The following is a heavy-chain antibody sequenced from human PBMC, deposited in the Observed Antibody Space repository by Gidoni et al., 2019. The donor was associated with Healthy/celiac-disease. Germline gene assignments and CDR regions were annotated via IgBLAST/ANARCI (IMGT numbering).Heavy chain of an antibody. CDR3: TTYCSGGSCYSGMDV. CDR2: IKSKTYGGTT. V-gene: IGHV3-15*01. CDR1: GFTFSNAW. J-gene: IGHJ6*02. D-gene: IGHD2-15*01. Sequence: EVQLVESGGGLVKPGGSLRLSCAASGFTFSNAWMSWVRQAPGKGLEWVGRIKSKTYGGTTDYAAPVKGRFTISRDDSKNTLYLQMNSLKTEDTAVYYCTTYCSGGSCYSGMDVWGQGTTVTVSS.